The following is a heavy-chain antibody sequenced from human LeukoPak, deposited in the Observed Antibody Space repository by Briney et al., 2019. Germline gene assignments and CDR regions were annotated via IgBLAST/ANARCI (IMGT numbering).Heavy chain of an antibody. CDR3: ARGPRYSSGWDEKQNFDY. D-gene: IGHD6-19*01. Sequence: ASVKVSCKASGYTFTSYGITRVRQAPGQGLEWMGWISAYNGNTNYAQKVQGRVTMTTDTSTTTAYMELRSLRSDDTAVYYCARGPRYSSGWDEKQNFDYWGQGTLVTVSS. CDR1: GYTFTSYG. J-gene: IGHJ4*02. CDR2: ISAYNGNT. V-gene: IGHV1-18*01.